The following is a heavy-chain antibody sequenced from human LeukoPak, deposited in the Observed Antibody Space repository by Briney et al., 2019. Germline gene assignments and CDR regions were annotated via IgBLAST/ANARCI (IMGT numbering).Heavy chain of an antibody. CDR1: RYTFINYG. CDR2: INAYNGKT. Sequence: ASVKVSCKASRYTFINYGGSWVRQAPGQGLACMGWINAYNGKTNYAQKLQGRVTLTTDTSTSTAYMELRSLRSDDTAVYYCARGYYYDSSGYYPDDHWGQGTLVTVSS. J-gene: IGHJ4*02. CDR3: ARGYYYDSSGYYPDDH. D-gene: IGHD3-22*01. V-gene: IGHV1-18*01.